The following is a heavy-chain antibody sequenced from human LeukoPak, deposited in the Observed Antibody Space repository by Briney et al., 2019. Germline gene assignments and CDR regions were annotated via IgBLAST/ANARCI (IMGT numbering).Heavy chain of an antibody. CDR2: IYYSGST. CDR1: GGSMNSYY. V-gene: IGHV4-59*01. Sequence: SQTLSLTCTVSGGSMNSYYWSWIRQRPGKGLEWLGYIYYSGSTNYSPSLNSRVTMSADTSKNQFFLKLSSVTTADTAVYYCARGAGVMITYGGILVSYFDYWGQGGLVTVSS. CDR3: ARGAGVMITYGGILVSYFDY. D-gene: IGHD3-16*02. J-gene: IGHJ4*02.